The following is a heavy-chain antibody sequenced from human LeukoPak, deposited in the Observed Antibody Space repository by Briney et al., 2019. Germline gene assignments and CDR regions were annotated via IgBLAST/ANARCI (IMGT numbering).Heavy chain of an antibody. CDR1: GFTFSSYS. Sequence: PGGSLRLSCAAPGFTFSSYSMNWVRQAPGKGLEWVSSISSSSYIYYADSVKGRFTISRDNAKNSLYLQMNSLRAEDTAVYYCARLAGDYWGQGTTVTVSS. CDR3: ARLAGDY. D-gene: IGHD4-17*01. V-gene: IGHV3-21*01. CDR2: ISSSSYI. J-gene: IGHJ6*02.